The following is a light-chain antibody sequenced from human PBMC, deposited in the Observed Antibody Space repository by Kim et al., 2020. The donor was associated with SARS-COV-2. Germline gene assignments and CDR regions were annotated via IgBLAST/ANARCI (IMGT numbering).Light chain of an antibody. Sequence: SPGERATLSCRASQSVSSSYLAWYQQKPGQAPRLLMYGASSRATGIPDRFSGSGSGTDFTLTIGRLEPEDFAVYYCQQYDSSPWTFGQGTKVDIK. V-gene: IGKV3-20*01. CDR1: QSVSSSY. CDR2: GAS. CDR3: QQYDSSPWT. J-gene: IGKJ1*01.